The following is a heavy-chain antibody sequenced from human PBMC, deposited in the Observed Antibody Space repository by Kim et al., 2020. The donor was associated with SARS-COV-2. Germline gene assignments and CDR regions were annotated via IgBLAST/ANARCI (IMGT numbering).Heavy chain of an antibody. CDR3: VTDPFWAY. D-gene: IGHD3-16*01. Sequence: GGSLRLSCAASGFTFSSYAMSWVRQAPGKGLEWVSAIGGRGISTYYADSVKGRFTISRDNSKNTLFLQMNSLRAEDTAVYYCVTDPFWAYWGQGTLVTVSS. CDR1: GFTFSSYA. V-gene: IGHV3-23*01. J-gene: IGHJ4*02. CDR2: IGGRGIST.